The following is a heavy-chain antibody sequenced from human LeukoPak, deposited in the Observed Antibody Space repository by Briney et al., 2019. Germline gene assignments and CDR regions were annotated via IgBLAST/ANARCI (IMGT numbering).Heavy chain of an antibody. CDR3: AKGIGSSSWSGGYX. CDR1: GFTFDDYA. D-gene: IGHD6-13*01. CDR2: ISWNSGSI. J-gene: IGHJ4*02. Sequence: GRSLRLSCAASGFTFDDYAMHWVRQAPGKGLEWVSGISWNSGSIGYADSVKGRFTISRDNAKNSLYLQMNSLRAEDTAVYYCAKGIGSSSWSGGYXXXQGTLXTVXS. V-gene: IGHV3-9*01.